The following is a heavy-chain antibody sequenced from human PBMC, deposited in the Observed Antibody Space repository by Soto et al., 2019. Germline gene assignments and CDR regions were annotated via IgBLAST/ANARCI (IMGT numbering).Heavy chain of an antibody. CDR3: ARDLFFYGTRRYYISKDSRHI. J-gene: IGHJ3*02. D-gene: IGHD3-10*01. Sequence: GKGLEWVSGISGSGDSTYYADSVKGRFTISRDNSKNTLYLQMNSLRAEDTAVYYCARDLFFYGTRRYYISKDSRHIWCPEPLITAS. CDR2: ISGSGDST. V-gene: IGHV3-23*01.